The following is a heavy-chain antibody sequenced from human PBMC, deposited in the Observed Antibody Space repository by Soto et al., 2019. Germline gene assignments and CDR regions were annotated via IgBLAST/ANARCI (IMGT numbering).Heavy chain of an antibody. CDR1: GGTFSSYA. CDR2: IIPIFGRA. Sequence: QVQLVQSGAEVKKPGSSVKVSCKASGGTFSSYAISWVRQAPGQGLEWMGGIIPIFGRANYAQKFQGRVTITPHDSTSTACMDLSSLRSGDTAVYCCARDVYGGGWYWFDPWGQGTLVTVSS. D-gene: IGHD6-19*01. CDR3: ARDVYGGGWYWFDP. J-gene: IGHJ5*02. V-gene: IGHV1-69*05.